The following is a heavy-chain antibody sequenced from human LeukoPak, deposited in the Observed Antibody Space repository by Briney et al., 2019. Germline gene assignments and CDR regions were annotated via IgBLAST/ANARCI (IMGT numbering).Heavy chain of an antibody. CDR1: GGSISSGSYY. CDR3: ARDRGVVPAATTYYYCYYYMDV. J-gene: IGHJ6*03. V-gene: IGHV4-61*02. CDR2: IYTSGST. Sequence: SETLSLTCTVSGGSISSGSYYWSWIRQPAGKGREWIGRIYTSGSTNYNPSLKSRVTISVDTSKNQFSLKLSSVTAADTAVYYCARDRGVVPAATTYYYCYYYMDVWGKGTTVTVSS. D-gene: IGHD2-2*01.